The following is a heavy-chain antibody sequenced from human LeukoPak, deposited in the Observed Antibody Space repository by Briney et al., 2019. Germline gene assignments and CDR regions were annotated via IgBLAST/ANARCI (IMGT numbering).Heavy chain of an antibody. CDR1: GDSISTSNSY. Sequence: PSETLSLTCAVSGDSISTSNSYWGWIRRPPGKGLEWIGEINHSGSTNYNPSLKSRVTISVDTSKNQFSLKLSSVTAADTAVYYCARLAVTTGRGFDPWGQGTLVTVSS. CDR2: INHSGST. CDR3: ARLAVTTGRGFDP. J-gene: IGHJ5*02. D-gene: IGHD4-17*01. V-gene: IGHV4-34*01.